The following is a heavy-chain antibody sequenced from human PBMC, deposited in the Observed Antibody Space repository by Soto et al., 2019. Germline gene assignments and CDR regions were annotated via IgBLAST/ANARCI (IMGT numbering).Heavy chain of an antibody. V-gene: IGHV1-18*01. CDR1: GYTFTSYG. CDR2: ISGYNGKT. CDR3: AREGDVPYYYSGMDV. Sequence: QVQLVQSGGEVKKPGASVKVSCKASGYTFTSYGISWVRQAPGQGREWMGWISGYNGKTNYAQKVQDRVTMTTDTSTSTVYMELRSLRSDDTAVYYCAREGDVPYYYSGMDVWGQGTTVTVSS. D-gene: IGHD2-21*02. J-gene: IGHJ6*02.